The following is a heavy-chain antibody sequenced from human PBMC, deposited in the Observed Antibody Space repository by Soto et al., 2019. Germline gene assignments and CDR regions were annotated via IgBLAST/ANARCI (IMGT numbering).Heavy chain of an antibody. CDR3: ARVGYGPNYYYYYGMDV. D-gene: IGHD3-16*01. J-gene: IGHJ6*02. CDR1: GFTFSSYG. Sequence: SLRLSCAASGFTFSSYGMHWVRQAPGKGLEWVAVIWYDGSNKYYADSVKGRFTISRDNSKNTLYLQMNSLRAEDTAVYYCARVGYGPNYYYYYGMDVWGQGTTVTVSS. CDR2: IWYDGSNK. V-gene: IGHV3-33*01.